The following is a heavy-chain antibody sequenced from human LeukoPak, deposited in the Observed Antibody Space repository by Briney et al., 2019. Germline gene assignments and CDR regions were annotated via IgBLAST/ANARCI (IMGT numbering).Heavy chain of an antibody. J-gene: IGHJ2*01. CDR3: ARDPIGWYFDL. Sequence: PSETLSLTCTVSGGSVTSNYWSWIRQPAGKGLEWIGRIYTSGNTYYNPSLKSRVTMSLDTSKSQFSLRLTSVTAADTALYYCARDPIGWYFDLWGRGTLVIVSS. CDR1: GGSVTSNY. CDR2: IYTSGNT. V-gene: IGHV4-4*07.